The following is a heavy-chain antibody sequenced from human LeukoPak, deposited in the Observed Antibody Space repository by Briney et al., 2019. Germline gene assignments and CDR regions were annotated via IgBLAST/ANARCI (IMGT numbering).Heavy chain of an antibody. CDR3: AKDICTGVRCLLYSDS. J-gene: IGHJ4*02. Sequence: TGGSLRLSCTASGFAFRNYAMSWVRQAPGKGLEWVSGSSGFNTYYADSVRGRFTISRDNSKNVLYLQMNHLRAEDTAVYYCAKDICTGVRCLLYSDSWGQGTLVTVSS. D-gene: IGHD2-8*02. V-gene: IGHV3-23*01. CDR1: GFAFRNYA. CDR2: SSGFNT.